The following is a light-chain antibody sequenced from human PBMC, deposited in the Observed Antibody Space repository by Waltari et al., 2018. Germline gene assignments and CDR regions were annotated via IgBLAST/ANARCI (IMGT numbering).Light chain of an antibody. CDR2: WAS. CDR1: QSLLYSSSNEND. CDR3: QQYYTTPLP. Sequence: DIVMTQSPDSLAVSLGDRATINCKCSQSLLYSSSNENDLAWYQHKPGQPPKLLIYWASTRKTGVPHRFSGSGSGTDFILTISSLQAEDVAVYYCQQYYTTPLPFGGGTKVVI. J-gene: IGKJ4*01. V-gene: IGKV4-1*01.